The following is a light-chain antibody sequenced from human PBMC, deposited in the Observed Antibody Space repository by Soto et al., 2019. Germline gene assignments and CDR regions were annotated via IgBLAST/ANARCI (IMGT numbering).Light chain of an antibody. CDR2: DAS. CDR3: QKYNSYSWK. V-gene: IGKV1-5*01. Sequence: DIQMTQSPSTLSASVGYIVTITFRASQSINNWLALYQQKPGKAPKLLIYDASSLKSGVPSSFSGSGSGTEFTLTISSLQPDDIATYYCQKYNSYSWKFGQGTKVDIK. J-gene: IGKJ1*01. CDR1: QSINNW.